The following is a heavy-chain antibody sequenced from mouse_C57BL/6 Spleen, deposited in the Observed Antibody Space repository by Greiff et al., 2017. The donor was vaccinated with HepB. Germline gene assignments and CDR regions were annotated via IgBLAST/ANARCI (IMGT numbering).Heavy chain of an antibody. V-gene: IGHV5-12*01. Sequence: EVKLVESGGGLVQPGGSLKLSCAASGFTFSDYYMYWVRQTPEKRLEWVAYISNGGGSTYYPDTVKGRFTISRDNAKNTLYLQMSRLKSEDTAMYYCARLSSHWYFDVWGTGTTVTVSS. CDR3: ARLSSHWYFDV. CDR2: ISNGGGST. CDR1: GFTFSDYY. J-gene: IGHJ1*03. D-gene: IGHD1-1*01.